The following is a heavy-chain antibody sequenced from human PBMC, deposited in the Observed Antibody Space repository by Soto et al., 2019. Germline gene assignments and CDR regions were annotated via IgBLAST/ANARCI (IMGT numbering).Heavy chain of an antibody. J-gene: IGHJ6*03. D-gene: IGHD3-16*01. CDR3: ARGPYYDPIWNYYYMDV. Sequence: QVQLQESGPGLVKPSETLSLSCSVSGGSISGHYWRWVRQTPGQGLEWIGYMYYSGSTNYNPSLRSRVTISGDTSKNHFSLRLTSVTAADTAVYYCARGPYYDPIWNYYYMDVWGKGTTVTVSS. CDR1: GGSISGHY. CDR2: MYYSGST. V-gene: IGHV4-59*08.